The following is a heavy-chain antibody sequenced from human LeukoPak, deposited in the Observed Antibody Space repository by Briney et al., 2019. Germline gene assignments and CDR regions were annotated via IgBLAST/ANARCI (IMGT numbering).Heavy chain of an antibody. CDR1: GFTFSTYT. Sequence: GSLRLSCAASGFTFSTYTMNWVRQAPGKGLEWVSSISSSSSYICYADSVKGRFTISRDNAKNSLYLQMNSLRAEDTAVYYCARGFGIAAAGQQGDYWGQGTLVTVSS. V-gene: IGHV3-21*01. D-gene: IGHD6-13*01. J-gene: IGHJ4*02. CDR2: ISSSSSYI. CDR3: ARGFGIAAAGQQGDY.